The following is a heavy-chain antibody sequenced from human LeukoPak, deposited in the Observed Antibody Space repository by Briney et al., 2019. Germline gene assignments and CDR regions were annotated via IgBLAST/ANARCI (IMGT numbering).Heavy chain of an antibody. CDR1: GFTFSSYA. CDR2: ISGSGGST. Sequence: GGSLRLSCAASGFTFSSYAMSWVRQAPGKGLEWISAISGSGGSTYYADSVKGRFTISRDNSKNTLYLQMNSLRAEDTAVYYCAKDQWAVAGHTAIGYWGQGTLVTVSS. J-gene: IGHJ4*02. V-gene: IGHV3-23*01. CDR3: AKDQWAVAGHTAIGY. D-gene: IGHD6-19*01.